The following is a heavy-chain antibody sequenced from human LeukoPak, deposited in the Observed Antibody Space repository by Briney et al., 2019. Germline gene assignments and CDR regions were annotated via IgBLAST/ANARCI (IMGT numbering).Heavy chain of an antibody. Sequence: GGSLRLSCAASGFTFSSYGMHWVRQAPGKGLEWVAFIRYDGSNKYYADSVKGRFTISRDNSKNTLYLQMNSLRAEDTAVYYCARMEYYYDSSGYYLSGGYYYYYMDVWGKGTTVTVSS. CDR3: ARMEYYYDSSGYYLSGGYYYYYMDV. D-gene: IGHD3-22*01. CDR2: IRYDGSNK. V-gene: IGHV3-30*02. J-gene: IGHJ6*03. CDR1: GFTFSSYG.